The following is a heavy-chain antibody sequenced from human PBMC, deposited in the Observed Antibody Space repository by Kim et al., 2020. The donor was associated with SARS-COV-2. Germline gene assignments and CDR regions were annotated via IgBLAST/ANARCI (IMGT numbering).Heavy chain of an antibody. CDR3: AKLLSGAVRTLHYGMDV. D-gene: IGHD1-26*01. V-gene: IGHV3-23*01. Sequence: GGSLRLSCAASGFTFSSYAMSWVRQAPGKGLEWVSAISGSGGSTYYADSVKGRFTISRDNSKNTLYLQMNSLRAEDTAVYYCAKLLSGAVRTLHYGMDVWGQGTTVTVSS. CDR1: GFTFSSYA. CDR2: ISGSGGST. J-gene: IGHJ6*02.